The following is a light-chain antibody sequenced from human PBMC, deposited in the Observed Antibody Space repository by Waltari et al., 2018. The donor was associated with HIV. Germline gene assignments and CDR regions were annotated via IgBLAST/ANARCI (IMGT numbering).Light chain of an antibody. V-gene: IGKV4-1*01. CDR2: WAN. Sequence: DIVMTQSPHSLAVFTGERATINCTSSQSLFFTSNNNNKNYLTCYLQKPEHPPKLLCYWANARESGVTERLSRSGSGTEFTHTISSLRPDDVAIYFCQQHYSLPWTFGQGTKVEI. CDR1: QSLFFTSNNNNKNY. J-gene: IGKJ1*01. CDR3: QQHYSLPWT.